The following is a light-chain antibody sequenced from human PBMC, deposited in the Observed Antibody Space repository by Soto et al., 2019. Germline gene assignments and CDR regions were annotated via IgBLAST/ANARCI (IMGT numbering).Light chain of an antibody. J-gene: IGKJ1*01. V-gene: IGKV1-5*03. CDR2: KAS. CDR1: QSISNS. Sequence: DIQMTQSPSTLSASVGDRVTITCRASQSISNSLAWYQQKPGRAPQLLIYKASGLEIGGPSRFSGSGSGTDFTPTINSLQPDDFATCCCQQYESLSTFGQGTKVEV. CDR3: QQYESLST.